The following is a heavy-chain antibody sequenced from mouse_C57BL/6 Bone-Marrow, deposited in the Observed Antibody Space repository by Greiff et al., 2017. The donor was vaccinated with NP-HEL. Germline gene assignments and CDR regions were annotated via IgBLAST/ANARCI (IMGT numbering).Heavy chain of an antibody. D-gene: IGHD2-3*01. CDR1: GFTFTDYY. V-gene: IGHV1-36*01. CDR3: ARMGVRGWLLGYFDV. J-gene: IGHJ1*03. CDR2: VYPYNGGT. Sequence: VEPGPSVKISCKASGFTFTDYYMHWVKQSHGKSLEWIGLVYPYNGGTSYNQKFKGKATLTVDTSSSTAYMELNSLTSEDSAVYYCARMGVRGWLLGYFDVWGTGTTVTVSS.